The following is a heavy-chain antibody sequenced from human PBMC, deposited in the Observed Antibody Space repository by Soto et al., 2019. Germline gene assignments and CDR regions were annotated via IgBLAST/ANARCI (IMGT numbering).Heavy chain of an antibody. J-gene: IGHJ4*02. CDR3: VKVRTPYNGVRGDPHFDY. D-gene: IGHD3-10*01. V-gene: IGHV3-64D*06. CDR1: GFTFSSYA. CDR2: ISSNGGNT. Sequence: VGSLRLSCSASGFTFSSYAMHWVRQAPGKGLEYVSAISSNGGNTYYADSVKGRFTISRDNSKNTLYLQMSSLRSEDTAVYYCVKVRTPYNGVRGDPHFDYWGQGTLVTVSS.